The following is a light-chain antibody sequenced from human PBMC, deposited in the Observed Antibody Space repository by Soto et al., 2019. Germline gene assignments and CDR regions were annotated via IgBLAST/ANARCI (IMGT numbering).Light chain of an antibody. CDR1: QSISRY. V-gene: IGKV3-20*01. Sequence: IVFTQSPCTLSLSPGEKTTPSCRASQSISRYLAWYQQKPGQGPRLLIYGASSRATGTPDRFSGSGSGTDFTLTINRLEPEDFALYYCQQYGSSPPTFGQGTKVDIK. J-gene: IGKJ1*01. CDR2: GAS. CDR3: QQYGSSPPT.